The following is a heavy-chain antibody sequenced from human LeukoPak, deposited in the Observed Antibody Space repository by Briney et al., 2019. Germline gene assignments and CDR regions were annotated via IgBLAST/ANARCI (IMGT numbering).Heavy chain of an antibody. CDR1: GFTFSSYT. J-gene: IGHJ4*02. Sequence: GGSLRLSCAASGFTFSSYTMNWVRHAPGKRLEWVSSISSRSSYIYYADSVKGRFTISRDNAKNLLYLQMNRLRAEDTAVYYCAQGFSSGWYPYWGQGSLVSVSS. CDR2: ISSRSSYI. CDR3: AQGFSSGWYPY. D-gene: IGHD6-19*01. V-gene: IGHV3-21*04.